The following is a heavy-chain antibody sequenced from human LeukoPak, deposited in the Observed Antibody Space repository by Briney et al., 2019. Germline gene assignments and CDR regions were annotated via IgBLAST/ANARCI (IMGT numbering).Heavy chain of an antibody. V-gene: IGHV4-39*01. Sequence: KPSETLSLTCTVSGGSISSSSYYWGWIRQPPGKGLEWIGSIYYSGSTYCNPSLKSRVTISVDTSKNQFSLKLSSVTAADTAVYYCARHGGGYCSGGSCYGGFEYYWGQGTLVTVSS. CDR1: GGSISSSSYY. J-gene: IGHJ4*02. CDR2: IYYSGST. D-gene: IGHD2-15*01. CDR3: ARHGGGYCSGGSCYGGFEYY.